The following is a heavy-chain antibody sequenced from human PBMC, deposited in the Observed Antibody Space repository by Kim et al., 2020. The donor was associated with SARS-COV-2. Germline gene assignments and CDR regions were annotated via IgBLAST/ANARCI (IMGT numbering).Heavy chain of an antibody. D-gene: IGHD6-25*01. CDR3: ARVLPGFDWYFDL. V-gene: IGHV4-4*07. J-gene: IGHJ2*01. CDR1: ADSIYTYY. Sequence: SETLSLTCTISADSIYTYYWSWIRQPAGKRLEYIGRINTSGNTNYNPSFQSRVTISMYTSGTQFSLRLTSVTAADTAVYYCARVLPGFDWYFDLRGRGTLLTVSS. CDR2: INTSGNT.